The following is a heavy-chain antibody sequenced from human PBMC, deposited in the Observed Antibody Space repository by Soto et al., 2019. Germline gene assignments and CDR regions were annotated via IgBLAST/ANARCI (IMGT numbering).Heavy chain of an antibody. Sequence: GGSLRLSCAASGFTFSSYAMSWVRQAPGKGLEWVSAISGSGGSTYYADSVKGRFTISRDNSKNTLYLQMNSLRAEDTAVYYCAKDSDGYSSGWYAYWGQGTLVTAPQ. CDR2: ISGSGGST. CDR1: GFTFSSYA. V-gene: IGHV3-23*01. D-gene: IGHD6-19*01. J-gene: IGHJ4*02. CDR3: AKDSDGYSSGWYAY.